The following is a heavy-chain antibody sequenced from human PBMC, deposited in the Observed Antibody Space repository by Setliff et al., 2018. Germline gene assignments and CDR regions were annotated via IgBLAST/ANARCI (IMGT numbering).Heavy chain of an antibody. V-gene: IGHV3-53*01. CDR3: AKPQVELRWGFES. CDR1: GVTVSAYD. J-gene: IGHJ4*02. CDR2: LDNDGST. D-gene: IGHD1-7*01. Sequence: GGSLRLSCAASGVTVSAYDMSWVRQAPGKGLEWVSLLDNDGSTYYSDSVKGRFTISRGTFKNTLYLQMSSLRTEDTAVYYCAKPQVELRWGFESWGQGTLVTVSS.